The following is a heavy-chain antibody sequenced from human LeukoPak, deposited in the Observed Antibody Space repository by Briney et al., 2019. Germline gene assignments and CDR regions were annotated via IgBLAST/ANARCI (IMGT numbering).Heavy chain of an antibody. Sequence: TSVKVSCKASGFTFTSSAMQWVRQARGQRLEGIGWIVVGSGNTNYAQKFQERVTITRDMSTSTAYMELSSLRSEDTAVYYCAAIPGYYYDSSGYSWFDYWGQGTLVTVSS. CDR1: GFTFTSSA. D-gene: IGHD3-22*01. V-gene: IGHV1-58*02. J-gene: IGHJ5*01. CDR2: IVVGSGNT. CDR3: AAIPGYYYDSSGYSWFDY.